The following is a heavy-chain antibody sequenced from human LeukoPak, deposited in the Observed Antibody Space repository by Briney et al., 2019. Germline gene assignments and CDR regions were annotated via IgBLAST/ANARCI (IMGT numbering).Heavy chain of an antibody. D-gene: IGHD6-13*01. CDR2: INHSGST. J-gene: IGHJ4*02. CDR3: ARGYSSSWSFDY. CDR1: GGSFSGYY. V-gene: IGHV4-34*01. Sequence: PSETLPLTCAVYGGSFSGYYWSWIRQPPGKGLEWIGEINHSGSTNYNPSLKSRVTISVDTSKNQFSLKLSSVTAADTAVYYCARGYSSSWSFDYWGQGTLVTVSS.